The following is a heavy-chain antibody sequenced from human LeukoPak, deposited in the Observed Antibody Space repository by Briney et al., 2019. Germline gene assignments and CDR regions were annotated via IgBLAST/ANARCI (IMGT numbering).Heavy chain of an antibody. CDR3: ASGSRQLWLNFDY. CDR1: GFTFSSYE. CDR2: ISSSGSTI. D-gene: IGHD5-18*01. J-gene: IGHJ4*02. V-gene: IGHV3-48*03. Sequence: GGSLRLSCAASGFTFSSYEMNWVRQAPGKGLEWVSYISSSGSTIYYADSVKGRFTISRDNAKNSLYLQMNSLRAEDTAVYYCASGSRQLWLNFDYWGQGTLVTVSS.